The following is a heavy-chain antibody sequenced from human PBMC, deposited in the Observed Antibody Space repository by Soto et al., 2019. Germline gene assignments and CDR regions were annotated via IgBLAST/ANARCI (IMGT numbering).Heavy chain of an antibody. Sequence: GGSLRLSCAASGFTFSSYGMHWVRQAPGKGLEWVAVISYDGSNKYYANSVKGRFTISRDNSKNTLYLQMNSLRAEDTAVYYYAKGIAVAGLGYWGQGTLVTVSS. V-gene: IGHV3-30*18. CDR3: AKGIAVAGLGY. CDR1: GFTFSSYG. CDR2: ISYDGSNK. J-gene: IGHJ4*02. D-gene: IGHD6-19*01.